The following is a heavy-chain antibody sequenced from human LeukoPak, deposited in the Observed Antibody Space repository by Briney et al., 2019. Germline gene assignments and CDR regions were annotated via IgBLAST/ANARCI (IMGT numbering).Heavy chain of an antibody. J-gene: IGHJ4*02. D-gene: IGHD3-22*01. CDR3: AKDNYYDSSGYYGDY. V-gene: IGHV3-23*01. CDR2: ISGSGGST. Sequence: GGSLRLSCAASGFTFSDYYMSWVRQAPGKGLEWVSAISGSGGSTYYADSVKGRFTISRDNSKNTLYLQMNSLRAEDTAVYYCAKDNYYDSSGYYGDYWGQGTLVTVSS. CDR1: GFTFSDYY.